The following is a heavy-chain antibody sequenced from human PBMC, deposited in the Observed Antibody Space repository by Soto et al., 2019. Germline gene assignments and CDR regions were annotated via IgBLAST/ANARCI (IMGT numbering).Heavy chain of an antibody. CDR3: ARGKGEVLAYCGGDCYWGFDY. V-gene: IGHV4-31*03. Sequence: QVQLQESGPGLVKPSQTLSLTCTVSGGSISSGGYYWSWIRQHPGKGLEWIGYIYYSGSTYYNPSLKSRVTISVDTSKNQFSLKLSSVTAADTAVYYCARGKGEVLAYCGGDCYWGFDYWGQGTLVTVSS. CDR1: GGSISSGGYY. J-gene: IGHJ4*02. D-gene: IGHD2-21*02. CDR2: IYYSGST.